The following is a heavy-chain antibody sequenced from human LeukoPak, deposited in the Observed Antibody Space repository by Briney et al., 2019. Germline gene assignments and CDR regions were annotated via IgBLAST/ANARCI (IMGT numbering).Heavy chain of an antibody. J-gene: IGHJ3*01. CDR2: TYYRSKWYN. Sequence: SQTLSLTCAISGDSVSGNSTAYNWIRPSPSRGLEWLGRTYYRSKWYNDYALSVKSRITFNPDTSKNQLSLHLNSVTPEDTAVYYCARGGQGDGYSADEAFDFWGQGTMVTVSS. CDR1: GDSVSGNSTA. CDR3: ARGGQGDGYSADEAFDF. V-gene: IGHV6-1*01. D-gene: IGHD5-24*01.